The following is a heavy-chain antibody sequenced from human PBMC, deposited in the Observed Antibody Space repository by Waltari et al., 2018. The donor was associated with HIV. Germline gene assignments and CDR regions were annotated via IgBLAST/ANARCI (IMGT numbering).Heavy chain of an antibody. CDR1: GFHFNLFT. CDR3: VRDRTSVTTGDFDS. V-gene: IGHV3-21*02. J-gene: IGHJ4*02. Sequence: EVRLVESGGGLVKPGGALTLHCTASGFHFNLFTVTWVRLAPSKGLEWVSSITRGSSYLYYSDAVKGRFTVSRDNAKNSLFLQLKALTAEDTALYFCVRDRTSVTTGDFDSWGQGVPVTVSS. CDR2: ITRGSSYL. D-gene: IGHD1-1*01.